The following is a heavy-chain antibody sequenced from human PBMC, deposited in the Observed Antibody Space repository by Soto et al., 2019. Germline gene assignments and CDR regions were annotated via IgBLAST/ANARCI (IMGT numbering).Heavy chain of an antibody. D-gene: IGHD4-17*01. CDR2: LHYSGST. J-gene: IGHJ6*03. CDR3: ARYTGDSRSGYMDV. CDR1: GGSISSGVYC. V-gene: IGHV4-31*03. Sequence: PSETLSLTCTVSGGSISSGVYCWSWIRQHPGKGLEWIGYLHYSGSTYHNPSLTSRVTISVDTSKNQFSLRLSSVTAADTAVYYCARYTGDSRSGYMDVWGKGITVTVSS.